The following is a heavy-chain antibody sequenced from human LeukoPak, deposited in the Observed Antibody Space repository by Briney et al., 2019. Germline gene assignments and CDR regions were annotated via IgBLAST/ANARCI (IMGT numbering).Heavy chain of an antibody. V-gene: IGHV3-30*02. CDR2: TRYDGSNK. CDR1: GFTFSSYG. D-gene: IGHD4-17*01. J-gene: IGHJ4*02. CDR3: AKDLYGDDPFDY. Sequence: GGSLRLSCAASGFTFSSYGMHWVRQAPGKGLEWVAFTRYDGSNKYYADSVKGRFTISRDNSKNTLYLQMNSLRAEDTAVYYCAKDLYGDDPFDYWGQGTLVTVSS.